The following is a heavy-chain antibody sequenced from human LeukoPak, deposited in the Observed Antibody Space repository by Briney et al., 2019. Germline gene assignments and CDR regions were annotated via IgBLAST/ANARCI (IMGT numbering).Heavy chain of an antibody. J-gene: IGHJ4*02. CDR1: GGSISGSSYY. V-gene: IGHV4-39*07. CDR2: IYYSGST. CDR3: AREVYDYVWGSYRYFDY. D-gene: IGHD3-16*02. Sequence: SETLSLTCTVSGGSISGSSYYWGWIRQPPGKGLEWIGSIYYSGSTYYNPSLKSRVTISVDTSKNQFSLKLNSVTAADTAVYYCAREVYDYVWGSYRYFDYWGQGTLVTVSS.